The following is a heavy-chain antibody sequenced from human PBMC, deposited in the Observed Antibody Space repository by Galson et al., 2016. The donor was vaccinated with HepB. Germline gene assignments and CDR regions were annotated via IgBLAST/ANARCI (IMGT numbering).Heavy chain of an antibody. V-gene: IGHV3-11*01. J-gene: IGHJ4*02. CDR3: ARDRQWLDFDY. CDR2: ISSSGRII. Sequence: SLRLSCAASGFTFSDYYMNWIRQAPGEGLEWVSYISSSGRIIHYADSLKGRFTISRDNAKNSLYLQMDSLRADDTAVYYCARDRQWLDFDYWGQGTLVTVSS. D-gene: IGHD6-19*01. CDR1: GFTFSDYY.